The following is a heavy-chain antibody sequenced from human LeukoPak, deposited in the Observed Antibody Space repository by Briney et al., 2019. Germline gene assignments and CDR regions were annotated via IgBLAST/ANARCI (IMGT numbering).Heavy chain of an antibody. CDR2: INHSGST. Sequence: SETLSLTCAVYGGSFSGYYWSWIRQPPGKGLEWIGEINHSGSTNYNPSLKSRVTISVDTSKNQFSLKLSSVTAADTAVYYCARDRRGSPRDFLHWGQGTLVTVSS. CDR1: GGSFSGYY. CDR3: ARDRRGSPRDFLH. V-gene: IGHV4-34*01. D-gene: IGHD5-12*01. J-gene: IGHJ1*01.